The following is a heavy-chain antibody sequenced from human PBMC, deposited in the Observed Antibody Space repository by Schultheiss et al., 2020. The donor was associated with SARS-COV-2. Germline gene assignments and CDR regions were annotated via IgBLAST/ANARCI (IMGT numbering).Heavy chain of an antibody. CDR3: ARMVKILWFGESLYGMDV. CDR1: GFSLSTSGVG. Sequence: SGPTLVKPTQTLTLTCTFSGFSLSTSGVGVGWIRQPPGKALEWLALIYWDDDKRYSPSLKSRLTITKDTSKNQVVLTMTNMDPVDTATYYCARMVKILWFGESLYGMDVWGQGTTVTVSS. J-gene: IGHJ6*02. V-gene: IGHV2-5*02. D-gene: IGHD3-10*01. CDR2: IYWDDDK.